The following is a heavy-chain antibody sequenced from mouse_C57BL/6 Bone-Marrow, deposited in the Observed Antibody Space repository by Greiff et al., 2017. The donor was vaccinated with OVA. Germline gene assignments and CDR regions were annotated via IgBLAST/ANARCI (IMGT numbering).Heavy chain of an antibody. Sequence: EVKLMESGPGLAKPSQSLSLSCSVSGYSITSDYWNWIRKFPGNKLEYMGYISYSGSTYSNPSLKSRISITRDTSKSQYYLQLNSVTTEDTATYYCARSDYGYALDYWGQGTTLTVSS. CDR3: ARSDYGYALDY. V-gene: IGHV3-8*01. D-gene: IGHD2-2*01. CDR2: ISYSGST. CDR1: GYSITSDY. J-gene: IGHJ2*01.